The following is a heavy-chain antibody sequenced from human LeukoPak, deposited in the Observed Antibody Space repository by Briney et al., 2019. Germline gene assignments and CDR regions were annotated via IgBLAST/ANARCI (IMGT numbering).Heavy chain of an antibody. Sequence: GESLRLSCAASGFTFSPYWMHWVRHAPGKGLMWVSRINGDGSSTGYADSVKGRFTISRDNAKNTLYLQMNSLRAEDTAVYYCAREASPGRLDYWGQGTLVTVSS. V-gene: IGHV3-74*01. CDR1: GFTFSPYW. CDR2: INGDGSST. CDR3: AREASPGRLDY. J-gene: IGHJ4*02.